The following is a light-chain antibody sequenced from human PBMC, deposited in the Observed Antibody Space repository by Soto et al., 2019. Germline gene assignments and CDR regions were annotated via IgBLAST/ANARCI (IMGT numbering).Light chain of an antibody. CDR3: QQFSSYPLT. J-gene: IGKJ4*01. CDR1: QTVRNNS. V-gene: IGKV3-20*01. Sequence: EFVLTQSPGTLSLSPGERATLCCSASQTVRNNSLPWYQQKPGQAPRLLIYDASSRATGIPDRFSGGGSGTDFTLTISRLEPEDFAVYYCQQFSSYPLTFGGGTKVDIK. CDR2: DAS.